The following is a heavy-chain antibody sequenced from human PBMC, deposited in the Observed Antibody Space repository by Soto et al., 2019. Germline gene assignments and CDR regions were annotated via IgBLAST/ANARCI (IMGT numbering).Heavy chain of an antibody. J-gene: IGHJ4*02. D-gene: IGHD3-10*01. CDR1: GDSMDRYY. CDR3: ARYRLWFGEFTLDS. CDR2: IHSTGSA. V-gene: IGHV4-59*08. Sequence: SETLSLTCTVSGDSMDRYYWTWLRQSPGKGLEWIGYIHSTGSANYNPSLMSRVTMSVDTSKIQFSLNLSSMAAADTAVYYCARYRLWFGEFTLDSWGQGALVTVSS.